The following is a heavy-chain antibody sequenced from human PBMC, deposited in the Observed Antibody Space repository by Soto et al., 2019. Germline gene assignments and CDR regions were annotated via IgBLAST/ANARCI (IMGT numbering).Heavy chain of an antibody. CDR1: GFMLSTYS. V-gene: IGHV3-23*01. CDR3: AKCLQIHWNYDAYHI. D-gene: IGHD1-7*01. Sequence: GGSLRLSCAASGFMLSTYSMSWVRQAPGKGLEWVSHITGSGGITYYADSVKGRFTISRDTSSNTLYLQMNSLGAEDTALYYCAKCLQIHWNYDAYHIWGQGTMVTVSS. CDR2: ITGSGGIT. J-gene: IGHJ3*02.